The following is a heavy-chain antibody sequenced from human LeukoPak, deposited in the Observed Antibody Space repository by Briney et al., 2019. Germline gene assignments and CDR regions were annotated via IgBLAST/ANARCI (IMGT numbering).Heavy chain of an antibody. J-gene: IGHJ4*02. Sequence: GGSLRLSCAASGFTFDDYGMSWVRQAPGKGLEWVSGINWNGGSTGYADSVKGRFTISRDNAKNSLYLQMNSLRAEDTALYHCARGVSYYDSSGFLDWGQGTLVTVSS. CDR2: INWNGGST. CDR3: ARGVSYYDSSGFLD. V-gene: IGHV3-20*01. CDR1: GFTFDDYG. D-gene: IGHD3-22*01.